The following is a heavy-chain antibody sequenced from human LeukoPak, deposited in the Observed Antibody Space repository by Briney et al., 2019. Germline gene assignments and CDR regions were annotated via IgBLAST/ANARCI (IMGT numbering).Heavy chain of an antibody. CDR1: GYSFTSYW. J-gene: IGHJ6*02. Sequence: GESLKISCKGSGYSFTSYWIGWVRQMPGKGLEWMGIIYPGDSDTRYSPSFQGQVTISADKSISTAYLQWSSLKASDTAMYYCARLASSGWPYYYYGMDVWGQGTTVTVSS. D-gene: IGHD6-19*01. CDR3: ARLASSGWPYYYYGMDV. V-gene: IGHV5-51*01. CDR2: IYPGDSDT.